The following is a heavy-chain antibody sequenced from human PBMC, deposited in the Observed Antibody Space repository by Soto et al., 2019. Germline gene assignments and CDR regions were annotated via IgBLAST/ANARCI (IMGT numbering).Heavy chain of an antibody. Sequence: QVRLVQSGAEVKKPGASVKVSCKASGYTFTNYGISWVRQAPGQGLEWMGWISTYNGNTKYAQKVQGRVTMTTDTATSTAYMELRSLRSDDTAVYYCARIWYCGGDCYSDAVDIWGQGTMVIVSS. CDR3: ARIWYCGGDCYSDAVDI. CDR1: GYTFTNYG. D-gene: IGHD2-21*02. J-gene: IGHJ3*02. V-gene: IGHV1-18*01. CDR2: ISTYNGNT.